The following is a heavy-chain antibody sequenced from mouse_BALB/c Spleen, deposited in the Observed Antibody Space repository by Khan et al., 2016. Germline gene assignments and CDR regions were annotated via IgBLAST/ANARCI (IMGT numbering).Heavy chain of an antibody. Sequence: QIQLVQSGPELKKPGETVKISCKASGYTFTNYGMNWVKQAPGKGSKWMGWINTNTGEPTYAEEFKGRFAFSLETSASTAYLQINNLKNEDTATYFCAEDYYGSNWFAYWGQGTLVTVSA. CDR2: INTNTGEP. J-gene: IGHJ3*01. CDR3: AEDYYGSNWFAY. D-gene: IGHD1-1*01. CDR1: GYTFTNYG. V-gene: IGHV9-3*02.